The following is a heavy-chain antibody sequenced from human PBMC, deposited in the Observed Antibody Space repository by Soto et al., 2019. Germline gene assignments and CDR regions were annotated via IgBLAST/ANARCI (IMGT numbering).Heavy chain of an antibody. V-gene: IGHV1-3*01. Sequence: ASVKVSCKASGYTFTSYAMHWVRQAPGQRLEWMGWINAGNGNTKYSQKFQGRVTITRDTSASTAYMELSSLRSEDTAVYYCARGAYSSSWYNLGYFDYWGQGTLVTVS. CDR3: ARGAYSSSWYNLGYFDY. D-gene: IGHD6-13*01. CDR2: INAGNGNT. J-gene: IGHJ4*02. CDR1: GYTFTSYA.